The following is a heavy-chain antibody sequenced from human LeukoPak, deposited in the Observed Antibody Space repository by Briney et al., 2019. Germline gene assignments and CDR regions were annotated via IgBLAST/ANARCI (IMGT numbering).Heavy chain of an antibody. D-gene: IGHD1-26*01. CDR3: ATDLGGDLSY. CDR2: ISYDGSKK. CDR1: GFTFSSCY. J-gene: IGHJ4*02. Sequence: GGSLRLSCAASGFTFSSCYMSWVRQAPGKGLEWVAVISYDGSKKSYADSVKGRFTISRDNSKNTLYLQMNTLRAEDTALYYCATDLGGDLSYWGQGTLVTVSS. V-gene: IGHV3-30*03.